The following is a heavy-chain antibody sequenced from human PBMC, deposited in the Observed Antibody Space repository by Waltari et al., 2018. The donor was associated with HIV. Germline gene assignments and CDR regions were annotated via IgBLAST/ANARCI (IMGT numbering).Heavy chain of an antibody. V-gene: IGHV4-39*07. CDR1: GGSISSTSYY. CDR2: IYYSGST. CDR3: ARLMRGRFDP. J-gene: IGHJ5*02. Sequence: QLQLQESGPGLVKPSETLSLTCTVSGGSISSTSYYWGWIRQPPGKGLEWIGTIYYSGSTNYNPSLKSRVTISVDTSKNQFSLKLSSVTAADTAVYYCARLMRGRFDPWGQGTLVTVSS.